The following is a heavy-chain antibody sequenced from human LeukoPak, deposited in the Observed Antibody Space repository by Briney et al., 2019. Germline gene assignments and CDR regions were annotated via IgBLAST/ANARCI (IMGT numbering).Heavy chain of an antibody. CDR2: INHSGST. D-gene: IGHD3-10*01. CDR3: ARSSMVRGVIA. Sequence: SETLSLTCAVYGGSFSGYYWSWIRQPPGKGLEWIGEINHSGSTNYNPPLKSRVTISVDTSKNQFSLKLSSVTAADTAVYYCARSSMVRGVIAWGQGTLVTVSS. CDR1: GGSFSGYY. J-gene: IGHJ4*02. V-gene: IGHV4-34*01.